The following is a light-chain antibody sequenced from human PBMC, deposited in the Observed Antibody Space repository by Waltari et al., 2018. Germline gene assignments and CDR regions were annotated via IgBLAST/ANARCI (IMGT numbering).Light chain of an antibody. Sequence: DIVMTQSPDSLAVSLGERATINCKSSQTVLYSSNNKNYLAWYQQKPGQPPKLLIYWASTRESWVPDRFSGSGSGTDFTLTISSLQAEDVAVYYCQQYSTTPLTFGGGTKVEVK. V-gene: IGKV4-1*01. CDR2: WAS. J-gene: IGKJ4*01. CDR3: QQYSTTPLT. CDR1: QTVLYSSNNKNY.